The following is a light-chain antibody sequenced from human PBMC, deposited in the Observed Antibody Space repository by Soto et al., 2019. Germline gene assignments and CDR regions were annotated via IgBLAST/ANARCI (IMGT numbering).Light chain of an antibody. CDR2: KAS. Sequence: DIQMTQSPSTLSASVGDRVTITCRASRSISTGLAWYQQKPGKAPKVLIYKASSLESGVPSRFSGSGSGTEFNLTISSLQPDDFATYYCQQYNSYSWTFGQGTKVEIK. CDR1: RSISTG. V-gene: IGKV1-5*03. J-gene: IGKJ1*01. CDR3: QQYNSYSWT.